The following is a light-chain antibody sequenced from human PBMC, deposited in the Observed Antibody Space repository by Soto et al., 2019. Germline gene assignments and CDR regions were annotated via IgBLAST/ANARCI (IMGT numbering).Light chain of an antibody. CDR2: DAS. CDR3: QQYNSYWT. V-gene: IGKV1-5*01. J-gene: IGKJ1*01. CDR1: QSISSW. Sequence: DIQMTQSPSTLSASVGDRVTITCRASQSISSWLAWYQQKPGKAPKLLIYDASSLESGVPSRFSGRGSGTEFTLTISGLQPDDFATYYCQQYNSYWTFGQGTQVDIK.